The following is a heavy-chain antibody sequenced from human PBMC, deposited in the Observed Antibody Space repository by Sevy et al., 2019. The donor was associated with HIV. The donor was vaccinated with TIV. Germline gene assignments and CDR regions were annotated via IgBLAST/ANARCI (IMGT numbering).Heavy chain of an antibody. CDR1: GFSFSHYA. D-gene: IGHD2-8*01. CDR2: ISYDGTHK. V-gene: IGHV3-30-3*01. J-gene: IGHJ4*02. CDR3: ARVAVSYCTNDCYLRFDY. Sequence: GGSLRLSCEASGFSFSHYAFLWVRQAPGKGLEWVSLISYDGTHKYYADSVKGRFTISRDNSKNTLFLQMTNLRADDTAVYYCARVAVSYCTNDCYLRFDYWGQGALVTVSS.